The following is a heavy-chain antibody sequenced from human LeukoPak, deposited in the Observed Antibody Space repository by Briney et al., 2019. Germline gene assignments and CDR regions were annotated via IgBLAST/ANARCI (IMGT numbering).Heavy chain of an antibody. CDR1: GFTSSSYG. CDR2: IWSDGRDK. V-gene: IGHV3-33*01. J-gene: IGHJ4*02. CDR3: ARDDYITSSLDY. D-gene: IGHD1-20*01. Sequence: PGGSLRLSCATSGFTSSSYGMHWVRQAPGKGLEWVAVIWSDGRDKFYADSVTGRFIISRDNTKNTLYLQMNSLTAEDTAVYYCARDDYITSSLDYWGQGTLVTVSS.